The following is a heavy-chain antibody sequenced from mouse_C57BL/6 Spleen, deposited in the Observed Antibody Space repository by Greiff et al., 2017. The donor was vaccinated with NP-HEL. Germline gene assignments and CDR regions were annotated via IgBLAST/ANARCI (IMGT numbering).Heavy chain of an antibody. V-gene: IGHV1-80*01. J-gene: IGHJ3*01. D-gene: IGHD4-1*01. CDR2: IYPGDGDT. Sequence: VQLQQSGAELVKPGASVKISCKASGYAFSSYWMNWVKQRPGKGLEWIGQIYPGDGDTNYNGKFKGKATLTADKSSSTAYMQLSSLTSEDSAVYFCARSRANWDVGFAYWGQGTLVTVSA. CDR3: ARSRANWDVGFAY. CDR1: GYAFSSYW.